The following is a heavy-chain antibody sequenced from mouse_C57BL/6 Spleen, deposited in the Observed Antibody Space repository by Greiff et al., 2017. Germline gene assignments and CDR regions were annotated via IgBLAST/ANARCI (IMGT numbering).Heavy chain of an antibody. V-gene: IGHV1-69*01. Sequence: LKQPGAELVMPGASVKLSCKASGYTFTSYWMHWVKQRPGQGLEWIGEIDPSDSYTNYNQKFKGKSTLTVDKSSSTAYMQLSSLTSEDSAVYYCARSGYYNYWGQGTTLTVSS. J-gene: IGHJ2*01. CDR3: ARSGYYNY. CDR1: GYTFTSYW. CDR2: IDPSDSYT. D-gene: IGHD3-1*01.